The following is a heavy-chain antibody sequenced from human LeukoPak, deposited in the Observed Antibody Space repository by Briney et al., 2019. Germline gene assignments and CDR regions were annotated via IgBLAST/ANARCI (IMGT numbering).Heavy chain of an antibody. CDR1: GGSISSYY. V-gene: IGHV4-59*01. Sequence: PSETLSLTCTVSGGSISSYYWSWIRQPPGKGLEWIGHIHNSGNTNYNPSLESRVTLSVDTSKNQFSLKLSSVTAADTAVYYCAREGTTGRNLNWFDSWGQGTLSPSPQ. J-gene: IGHJ5*01. D-gene: IGHD1-1*01. CDR3: AREGTTGRNLNWFDS. CDR2: IHNSGNT.